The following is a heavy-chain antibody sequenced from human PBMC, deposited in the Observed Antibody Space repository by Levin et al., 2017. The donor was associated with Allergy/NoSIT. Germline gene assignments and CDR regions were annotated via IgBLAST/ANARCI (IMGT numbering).Heavy chain of an antibody. CDR3: ARFRRGAAATLVDS. Sequence: SETLSLTCAVSGGSISSGSYLWTWIRQPPGKGLEYIGHIFYSGRPNYNPSLQSRVAMSVDTSQNQIFLRLSSVTAADTALYYCARFRRGAAATLVDSWGQGTLVTVSS. D-gene: IGHD3-10*01. CDR1: GGSISSGSYL. J-gene: IGHJ4*02. CDR2: IFYSGRP. V-gene: IGHV4-61*01.